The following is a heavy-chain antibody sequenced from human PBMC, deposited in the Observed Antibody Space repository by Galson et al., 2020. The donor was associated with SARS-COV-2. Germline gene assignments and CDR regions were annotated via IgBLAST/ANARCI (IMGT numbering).Heavy chain of an antibody. D-gene: IGHD3-10*01. CDR2: IKSGGDT. V-gene: IGHV4-34*01. Sequence: SETLSLTCAVYGGSFSGYSWTWIRQAPGKGLEWIGEIKSGGDTKYSPSLGSRVTLSIDTSRNQFSLKLTSVSAADTALYFCARGRQGVVPSPVLGLAPFYSYCYMAVWGKGTTVTASS. J-gene: IGHJ6*03. CDR1: GGSFSGYS. CDR3: ARGRQGVVPSPVLGLAPFYSYCYMAV.